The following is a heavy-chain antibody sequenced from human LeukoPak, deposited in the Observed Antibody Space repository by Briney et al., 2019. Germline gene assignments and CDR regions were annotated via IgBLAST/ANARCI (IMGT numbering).Heavy chain of an antibody. Sequence: PSETLSLTCAVYGGSFSGYYWSWIRQPPGKGLEWIGEINHSGSTNYNPSLKSRVTISVDTSKNQFSLKLSSVTAADTAVYYCARTSLYDSSGYWIWGQGTLVTVSS. CDR3: ARTSLYDSSGYWI. CDR2: INHSGST. V-gene: IGHV4-34*01. J-gene: IGHJ4*02. D-gene: IGHD3-22*01. CDR1: GGSFSGYY.